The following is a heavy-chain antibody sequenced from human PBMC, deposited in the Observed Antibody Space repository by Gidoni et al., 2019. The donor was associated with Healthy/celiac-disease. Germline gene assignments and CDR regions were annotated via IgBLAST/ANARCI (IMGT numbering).Heavy chain of an antibody. D-gene: IGHD3-10*01. CDR3: ARDGDPYGYGVNTDY. V-gene: IGHV3-30*01. J-gene: IGHJ4*02. Sequence: QVQLVESGGGVVQPGRSLRLSCAASGFPFSSYAMHWVRQAPGKGLEWVAVISYDGSNKYYADSVKGRFTISRDNSKNTLYLQMNSLRAEDTAVYYCARDGDPYGYGVNTDYWGQGTLVTVSS. CDR2: ISYDGSNK. CDR1: GFPFSSYA.